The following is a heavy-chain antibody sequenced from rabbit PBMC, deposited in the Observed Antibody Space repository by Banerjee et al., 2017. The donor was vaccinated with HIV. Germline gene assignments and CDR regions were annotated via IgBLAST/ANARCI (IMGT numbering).Heavy chain of an antibody. Sequence: RQAPGKGLEWIGCIYTGSGITYYASWAKGPFTISSDNAQNTVDLQMNSLTAADTATYFCARDRPKSSGYLFDLWGPGTLVTVS. D-gene: IGHD1-1*01. J-gene: IGHJ4*01. CDR2: IYTGSGIT. V-gene: IGHV1S7*01. CDR3: ARDRPKSSGYLFDL.